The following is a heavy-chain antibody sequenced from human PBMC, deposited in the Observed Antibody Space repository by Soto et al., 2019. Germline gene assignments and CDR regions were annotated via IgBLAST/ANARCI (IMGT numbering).Heavy chain of an antibody. CDR3: ARAGTPQYSSGWYVSKSEATFDY. V-gene: IGHV1-8*02. CDR2: MNPNSGNT. J-gene: IGHJ4*02. CDR1: GYTFTSYY. Sequence: ASVKVSCKASGYTFTSYYINWVRQATGQGLEWMGWMNPNSGNTGYAQKFQGRVTMTRNTSISTAYMELSSLRSEDTAVYYCARAGTPQYSSGWYVSKSEATFDYWGQGTLVTVSS. D-gene: IGHD6-19*01.